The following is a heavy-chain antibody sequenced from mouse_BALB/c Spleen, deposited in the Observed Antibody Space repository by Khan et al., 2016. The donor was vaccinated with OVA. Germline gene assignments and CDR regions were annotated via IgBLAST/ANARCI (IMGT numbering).Heavy chain of an antibody. Sequence: EVELVESGGGLVQPGGSRKLSCAASGFTFNSYGMHWVRQAPEKGLEWVAYISGDSNTIYYTDTVKGRFTMSRDNPKNTLFLQMTSLMYEDTAMYCCATSYFYGYYFDYWGPGTTLTVS. D-gene: IGHD1-1*01. CDR1: GFTFNSYG. CDR3: ATSYFYGYYFDY. V-gene: IGHV5-17*02. CDR2: ISGDSNTI. J-gene: IGHJ2*01.